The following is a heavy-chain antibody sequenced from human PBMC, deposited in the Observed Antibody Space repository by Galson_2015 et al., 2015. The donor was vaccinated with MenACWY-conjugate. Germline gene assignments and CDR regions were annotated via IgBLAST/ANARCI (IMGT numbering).Heavy chain of an antibody. J-gene: IGHJ4*02. CDR2: IKQGGSEK. CDR3: ARERWVRGVFFDQ. V-gene: IGHV3-7*01. Sequence: SLRLSCAASGFTLGTYWMSWVRQAPGKGLEWVANIKQGGSEKYYVDSVKGRFAISRDNAENSLFLQMNSLRAEDTAVYYCARERWVRGVFFDQWGQGTLVTVSS. CDR1: GFTLGTYW. D-gene: IGHD3-10*01.